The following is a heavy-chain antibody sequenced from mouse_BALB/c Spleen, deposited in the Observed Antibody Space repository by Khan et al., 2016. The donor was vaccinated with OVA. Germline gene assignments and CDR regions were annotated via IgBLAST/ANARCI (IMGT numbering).Heavy chain of an antibody. CDR1: GDSITSGY. V-gene: IGHV3-8*02. J-gene: IGHJ3*02. Sequence: EVQLQESGPSLVKPSQTLSLTCSVTGDSITSGYWSWIRKFPGNKLEYMGYMIYSGNTYYNPSLKSRISITRHTSKNQYYLQLNSVTTEDTATYYCGRSTHRVGFGYWGQGTLVTVSA. D-gene: IGHD2-14*01. CDR3: GRSTHRVGFGY. CDR2: MIYSGNT.